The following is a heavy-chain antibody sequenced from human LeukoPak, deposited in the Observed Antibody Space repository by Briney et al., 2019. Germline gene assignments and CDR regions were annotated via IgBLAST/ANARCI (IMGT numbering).Heavy chain of an antibody. Sequence: GGSLRLSCAASEFSFSTNWMHWVRQAPGKGLEWVSVIYSGGSTYYADSVKGRFTISRDNSKNTLYLQMNSLRAEDTAVYYCARDTRGYSYGNVDYWGQGTLVTVSS. D-gene: IGHD5-18*01. V-gene: IGHV3-53*01. J-gene: IGHJ4*02. CDR1: EFSFSTNW. CDR2: IYSGGST. CDR3: ARDTRGYSYGNVDY.